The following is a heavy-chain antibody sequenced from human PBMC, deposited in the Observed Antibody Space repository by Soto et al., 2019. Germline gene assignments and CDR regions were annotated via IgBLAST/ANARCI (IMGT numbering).Heavy chain of an antibody. V-gene: IGHV3-23*01. CDR2: ISGSGGST. CDR1: GFTFSSYA. CDR3: ARAGTTTVTSFDY. D-gene: IGHD4-17*01. J-gene: IGHJ4*02. Sequence: GGSLRLSCAASGFTFSSYAMSWVRQAPGKGLEWVSAISGSGGSTYYADSVKGRFSISRDNAKNSLYLQMNSLRAEDTAVYYCARAGTTTVTSFDYWGQGTLVTVSS.